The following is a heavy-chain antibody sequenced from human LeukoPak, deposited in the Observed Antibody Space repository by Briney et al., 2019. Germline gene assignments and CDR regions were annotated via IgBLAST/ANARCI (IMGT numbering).Heavy chain of an antibody. Sequence: PSETLSLTCTVSGGSISSYYWSWTRQPAGEGREWIGRIYTNGSTNYNPPLNSRGTMPLDTTRNQLSPMLGYVSAADTAVYYWARGRADAFDIWGQGTMVTVSS. CDR2: IYTNGST. J-gene: IGHJ3*02. CDR1: GGSISSYY. V-gene: IGHV4-4*07. CDR3: ARGRADAFDI.